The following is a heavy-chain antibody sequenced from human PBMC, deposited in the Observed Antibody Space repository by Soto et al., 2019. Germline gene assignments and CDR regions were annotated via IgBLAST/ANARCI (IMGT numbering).Heavy chain of an antibody. CDR1: AFKFDVYG. J-gene: IGHJ4*02. CDR2: LSKDSLSI. V-gene: IGHV3-9*01. Sequence: SLGLSFAASAFKFDVYGMHLLRHTPGKGLEWIGDLSKDSLSISYGASMKGRFTISRDNAKNSLYLQLNSPRPEDTALYYCVKDAVTAVAFYLDYWGRGTLVTVSS. CDR3: VKDAVTAVAFYLDY. D-gene: IGHD6-19*01.